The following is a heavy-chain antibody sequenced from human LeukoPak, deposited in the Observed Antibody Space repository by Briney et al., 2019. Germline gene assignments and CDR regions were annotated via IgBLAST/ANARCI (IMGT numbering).Heavy chain of an antibody. CDR1: GGSISSGDYY. Sequence: PSQTLSLTCTVSGGSISSGDYYWSWIRQPPGKGLEWIGYIYYSGNTYYNPSLMSPVTISVDTSKNQFSLKLSSVTAADTAVYYCARVNIAVGGGNWFDPWGQGTLVTVSS. J-gene: IGHJ5*02. D-gene: IGHD2-15*01. CDR2: IYYSGNT. CDR3: ARVNIAVGGGNWFDP. V-gene: IGHV4-30-4*01.